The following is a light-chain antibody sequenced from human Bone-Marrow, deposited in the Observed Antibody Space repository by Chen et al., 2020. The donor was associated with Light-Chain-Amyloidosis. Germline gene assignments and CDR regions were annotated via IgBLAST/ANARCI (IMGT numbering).Light chain of an antibody. Sequence: QSVLAQPPAVSGAPGQTVTISCTGSRSNIGAGYNVHWYQQLPGTVPKLLIYDNNNRPSGVPDRFSGSQSGTSASLSITGLQAHDEADYYCQSFDGTLRGAVVFGGGTTLTV. CDR1: RSNIGAGYN. V-gene: IGLV1-40*01. CDR2: DNN. J-gene: IGLJ2*01. CDR3: QSFDGTLRGAVV.